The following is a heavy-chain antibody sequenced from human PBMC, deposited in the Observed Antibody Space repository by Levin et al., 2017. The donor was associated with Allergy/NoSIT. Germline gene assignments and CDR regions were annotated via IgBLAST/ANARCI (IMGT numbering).Heavy chain of an antibody. V-gene: IGHV3-53*01. CDR2: IYSGGST. CDR3: ARDSEQQLVWGY. Sequence: SCAASGFTVSSNYMSWVRQAPGKGLEWVSVIYSGGSTYYADSVKGRFTISRDNSKNTVYLQMNSLRAEDTAVYYCARDSEQQLVWGYWGQGTLVTVSS. CDR1: GFTVSSNY. J-gene: IGHJ4*02. D-gene: IGHD6-13*01.